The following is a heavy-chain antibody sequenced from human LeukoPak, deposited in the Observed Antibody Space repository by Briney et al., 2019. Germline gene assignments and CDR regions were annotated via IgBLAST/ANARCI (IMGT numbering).Heavy chain of an antibody. D-gene: IGHD3-10*01. CDR2: FNPNSGGT. J-gene: IGHJ4*02. V-gene: IGHV1-2*06. Sequence: ASVKVSCKASGYTFTGYYMHWVRQAPGQGLEWMGRFNPNSGGTNYAQKFQGRVTMTRDTSISTAYMELSRLRSDDTAVYYCARAVRGVTMVPPDYWGQGTLVTVSS. CDR1: GYTFTGYY. CDR3: ARAVRGVTMVPPDY.